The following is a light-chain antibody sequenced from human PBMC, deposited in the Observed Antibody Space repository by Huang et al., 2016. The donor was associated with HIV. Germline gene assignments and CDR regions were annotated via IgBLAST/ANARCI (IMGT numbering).Light chain of an antibody. J-gene: IGKJ1*01. CDR2: KAS. CDR1: QSIRSW. CDR3: QQYNSYSAT. Sequence: DIQMTQSPSTLSASVGDRVTIPCRASQSIRSWLAWYQQKPGKAPKLLIYKASSLESGVPARFSGSGSGTEFTLTISSLQPDDFATYYCQQYNSYSATFGQGTKVEIK. V-gene: IGKV1-5*03.